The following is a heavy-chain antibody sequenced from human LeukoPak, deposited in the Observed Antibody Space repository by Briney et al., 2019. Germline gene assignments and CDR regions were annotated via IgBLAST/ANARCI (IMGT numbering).Heavy chain of an antibody. CDR2: IYYSGST. V-gene: IGHV4-59*01. D-gene: IGHD4-17*01. CDR3: ASYMTTVTTQGWFDP. CDR1: GGSISSYY. Sequence: SGTLSLTCTVSGGSISSYYWSWIRQPPGKGLEWMGYIYYSGSTNYNPSLKSRVTISVDTSKNQFSLKLSSVTAADTAVYYCASYMTTVTTQGWFDPWGQGTLVTVSS. J-gene: IGHJ5*02.